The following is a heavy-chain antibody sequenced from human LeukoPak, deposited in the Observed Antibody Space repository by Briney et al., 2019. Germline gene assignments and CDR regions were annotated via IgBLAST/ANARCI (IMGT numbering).Heavy chain of an antibody. Sequence: PSQTLSLTCTVSGGSISSGSYYWSWIRQPAGKGLEWIGRIYTSGSTNYNPSLKSRVTISVDTSKNQFSLKLSSVTAADTAVYYCAKVYSSSSRDAFDIWGQGTMVTVSS. CDR1: GGSISSGSYY. D-gene: IGHD6-6*01. V-gene: IGHV4-61*02. CDR3: AKVYSSSSRDAFDI. J-gene: IGHJ3*02. CDR2: IYTSGST.